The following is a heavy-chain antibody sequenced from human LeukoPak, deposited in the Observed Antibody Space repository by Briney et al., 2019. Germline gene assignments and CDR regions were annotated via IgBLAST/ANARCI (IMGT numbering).Heavy chain of an antibody. J-gene: IGHJ6*03. CDR1: GGSFSGYY. Sequence: SETLSLTCAVCGGSFSGYYWSWIRQPPGKGLEGIGEINHSGSTNYNPSLKSRVTISVDTSKNQFSLKLSSVTAADTAVYYCARHPYYDILTGYRLDYWYYYMDVWGQGTTVTISS. CDR3: ARHPYYDILTGYRLDYWYYYMDV. D-gene: IGHD3-9*01. V-gene: IGHV4-34*01. CDR2: INHSGST.